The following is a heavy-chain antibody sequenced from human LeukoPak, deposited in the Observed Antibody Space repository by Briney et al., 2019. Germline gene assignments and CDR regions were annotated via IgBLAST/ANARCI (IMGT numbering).Heavy chain of an antibody. CDR1: GDSISSSSYY. Sequence: SETLSLTCAVSGDSISSSSYYWGWIRQPPGKGLEWIGSIYYSGTTYYNPSLKSRVSISVDTSKNQFSLKLNSVTAADTAVYFCARRRGWYFPIGCWGQGTLVTVSS. D-gene: IGHD6-19*01. CDR3: ARRRGWYFPIGC. V-gene: IGHV4-39*01. CDR2: IYYSGTT. J-gene: IGHJ4*02.